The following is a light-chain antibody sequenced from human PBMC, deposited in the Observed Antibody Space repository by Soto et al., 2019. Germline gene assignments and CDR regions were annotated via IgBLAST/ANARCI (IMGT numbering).Light chain of an antibody. Sequence: EIVLTQSPGTLSLPPGERAALSCRASQSVSTNYLAWYQQKPGQAPRVLIYDASTRATGIPDRFSGSGSGTDFTLTISRLEPEDFAVYYCQQYGSSPRTFGQGTKVEIE. J-gene: IGKJ1*01. CDR2: DAS. V-gene: IGKV3-20*01. CDR1: QSVSTNY. CDR3: QQYGSSPRT.